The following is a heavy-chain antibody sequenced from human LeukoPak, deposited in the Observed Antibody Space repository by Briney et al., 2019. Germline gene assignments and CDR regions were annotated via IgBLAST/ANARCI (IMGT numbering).Heavy chain of an antibody. V-gene: IGHV4-4*07. J-gene: IGHJ6*02. CDR3: AREPAVSGYYGMDV. D-gene: IGHD6-19*01. CDR1: GGSISSYY. CDR2: IYTSGST. Sequence: SETLSLTCTVSGGSISSYYWSWIRQPAGKGLEWIGRIYTSGSTNYNPSLKSRVTMSVDTSKNQISLKLSSVTAADTAVYYCAREPAVSGYYGMDVWGQGTTVTVSS.